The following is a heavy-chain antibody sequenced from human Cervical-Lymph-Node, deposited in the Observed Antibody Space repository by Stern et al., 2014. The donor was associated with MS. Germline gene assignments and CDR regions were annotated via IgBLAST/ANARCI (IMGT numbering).Heavy chain of an antibody. D-gene: IGHD3-3*01. V-gene: IGHV4-34*01. CDR3: ARSSKGVVTIYYYYAMDV. CDR1: GGSFGGYY. J-gene: IGHJ6*02. CDR2: INHSGRT. Sequence: VQLQQWGAGLLKPSETLSLNCAVYGGSFGGYYWSWIRQPPGKGLEWIGEINHSGRTNYHTSLKSRVTISADMSKNQFSLKLTSLTAADTAVYYCARSSKGVVTIYYYYAMDVWGQGTAVTVSS.